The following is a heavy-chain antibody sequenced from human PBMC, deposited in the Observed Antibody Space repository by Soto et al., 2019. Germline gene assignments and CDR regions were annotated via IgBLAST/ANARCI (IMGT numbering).Heavy chain of an antibody. D-gene: IGHD3-22*01. CDR1: GGTFCRHA. Sequence: QVQLVQSGAEVRKPGSSVKVSCKASGGTFCRHAISLVRQAPGQGLEWMGGIIPIVGTANHAQKFQGRVTIIADESTSTVYMELSSLRSEDTAMYYCARGWGYDSNDYYYAYWGQGTLVIVSS. CDR3: ARGWGYDSNDYYYAY. V-gene: IGHV1-69*01. J-gene: IGHJ4*02. CDR2: IIPIVGTA.